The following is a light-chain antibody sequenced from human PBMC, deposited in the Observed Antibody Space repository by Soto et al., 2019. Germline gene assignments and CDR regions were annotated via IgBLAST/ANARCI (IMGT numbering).Light chain of an antibody. CDR2: YDS. Sequence: SYELTQPPSVSVAPGETARITCGGNNIGSKSVHWYQQKPGQAPVLVIYYDSDRPSGIPERFSGSNSGNTATLTISRVEAGDEAAYYCPVWDNSSDHPGVFGGGTQLTVL. J-gene: IGLJ3*02. CDR3: PVWDNSSDHPGV. CDR1: NIGSKS. V-gene: IGLV3-21*04.